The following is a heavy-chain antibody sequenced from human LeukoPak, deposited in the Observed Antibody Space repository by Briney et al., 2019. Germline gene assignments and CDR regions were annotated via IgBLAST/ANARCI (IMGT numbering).Heavy chain of an antibody. Sequence: SETLSLTCSVSGGSISGYYWSWIRQPPGKGLEWIGHIYYSGSTNYNPSLKSRVTISVDTSKNQFSLKLNSVTAADTAVYFCARDQVGSAEIYRWFDPWGQGTLVTVSS. J-gene: IGHJ5*02. CDR2: IYYSGST. CDR1: GGSISGYY. V-gene: IGHV4-59*01. CDR3: ARDQVGSAEIYRWFDP. D-gene: IGHD2-2*01.